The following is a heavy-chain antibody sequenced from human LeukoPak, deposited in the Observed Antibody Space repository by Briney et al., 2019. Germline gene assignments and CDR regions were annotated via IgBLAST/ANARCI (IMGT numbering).Heavy chain of an antibody. Sequence: GASVKVSCKASGYTFINYGFSWVRQAPAQGLEWMGWISAYNGNTNYLQEFQGRVTMTTDPSANTVYLELRSLRSDDTAVYYCARVSTNSRVAGYDPQWYFDLWGRGTPVTVSP. CDR1: GYTFINYG. J-gene: IGHJ2*01. D-gene: IGHD5-12*01. V-gene: IGHV1-18*04. CDR3: ARVSTNSRVAGYDPQWYFDL. CDR2: ISAYNGNT.